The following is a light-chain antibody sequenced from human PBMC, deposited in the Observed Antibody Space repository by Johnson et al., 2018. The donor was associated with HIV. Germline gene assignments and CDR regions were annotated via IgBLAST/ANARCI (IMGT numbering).Light chain of an antibody. Sequence: QSVLTQPPSVSAAPGQKVTISCSGSSSNIGNNYVSWYQQLPGTAPKVLIYENNKRPSGIPDRFSGSKSGTSATLGITGLQTGDEAAYYCGTWDDSLSALYVFGTGTKVTVL. J-gene: IGLJ1*01. CDR2: ENN. CDR1: SSNIGNNY. CDR3: GTWDDSLSALYV. V-gene: IGLV1-51*02.